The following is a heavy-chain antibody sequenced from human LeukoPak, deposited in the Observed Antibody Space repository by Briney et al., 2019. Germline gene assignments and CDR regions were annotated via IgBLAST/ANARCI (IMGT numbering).Heavy chain of an antibody. CDR1: GFTFSSYS. D-gene: IGHD3-3*01. Sequence: GGSLRLSCAASGFTFSSYSMNWVRQAPGKGLEWVSSISSSSSYIYYADSVKGRFTISRDDAKNSLYLQMNSLRAEDTAVYYCARDRVAYFDYWGQGTLVTVSS. J-gene: IGHJ4*02. V-gene: IGHV3-21*01. CDR3: ARDRVAYFDY. CDR2: ISSSSSYI.